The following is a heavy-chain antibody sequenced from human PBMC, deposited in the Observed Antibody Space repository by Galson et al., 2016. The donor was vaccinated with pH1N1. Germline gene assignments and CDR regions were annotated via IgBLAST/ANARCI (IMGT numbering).Heavy chain of an antibody. CDR1: GYTFTSYH. V-gene: IGHV1-8*01. CDR3: ARGGCTTSTCYFYYQYYMDI. D-gene: IGHD2/OR15-2a*01. CDR2: MDPHTGNT. J-gene: IGHJ6*03. Sequence: SVKVSCKASGYTFTSYHIYWVRQATGQGLEWMGWMDPHTGNTACAQNFQGSLTMTRDTSLGTAYMELSSLRSEDTAVYYCARGGCTTSTCYFYYQYYMDIWGKGTTVTVSS.